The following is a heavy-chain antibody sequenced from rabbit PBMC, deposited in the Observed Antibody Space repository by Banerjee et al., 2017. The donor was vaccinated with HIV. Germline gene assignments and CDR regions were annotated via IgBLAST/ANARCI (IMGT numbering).Heavy chain of an antibody. D-gene: IGHD6-1*01. CDR1: GFSFSNSYW. CDR2: IGAGSSGIT. Sequence: QEQLVESGGDLVKPGASLTLTCTASGFSFSNSYWICWVRQAPGKGLEWIACIGAGSSGITYYASWAKGRFTCSKTSSTTVTLQMTSLTAADTATYFCARGGYTYGGYGLWGPGTLVTVS. J-gene: IGHJ4*01. CDR3: ARGGYTYGGYGL. V-gene: IGHV1S45*01.